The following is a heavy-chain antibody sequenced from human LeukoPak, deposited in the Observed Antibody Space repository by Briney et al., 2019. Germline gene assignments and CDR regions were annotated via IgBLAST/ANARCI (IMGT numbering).Heavy chain of an antibody. Sequence: SETLSLTCTVSGGSISSYYWSWIRQPPGKGLEWIGRIYTSGSTNYNPSLKSRVTISVDTSKNQFSLKLTSVTVADAAVYYCARARELLSWFDPWGQGTLVTVSS. D-gene: IGHD1-26*01. CDR2: IYTSGST. J-gene: IGHJ5*02. CDR1: GGSISSYY. V-gene: IGHV4-4*07. CDR3: ARARELLSWFDP.